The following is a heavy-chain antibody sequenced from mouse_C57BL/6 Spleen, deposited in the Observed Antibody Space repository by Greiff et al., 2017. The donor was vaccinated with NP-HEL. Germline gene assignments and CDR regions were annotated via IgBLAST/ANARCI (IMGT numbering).Heavy chain of an antibody. CDR3: ARFDGYGASYAMDY. CDR1: GYSITSGYY. V-gene: IGHV3-6*01. J-gene: IGHJ4*01. CDR2: ISYDGSN. D-gene: IGHD2-3*01. Sequence: EVQRVESGPGLVKPSQSLSLTCSVTGYSITSGYYWNWIRQFPGNKLEWMGYISYDGSNNYNPSLKNRISITRDTSKNQFFLKLNSVTTEDTATYYCARFDGYGASYAMDYWGQGTSVTVSS.